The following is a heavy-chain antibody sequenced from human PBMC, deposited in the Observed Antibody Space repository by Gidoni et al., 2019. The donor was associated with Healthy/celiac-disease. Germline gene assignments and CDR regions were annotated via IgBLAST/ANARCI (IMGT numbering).Heavy chain of an antibody. J-gene: IGHJ4*02. Sequence: QVQLVESGGGGVQPGRSRRLSCAASGFTSSSYGMHWVRPAPGKGLEWVAVISYDGSNKYYADSVKGRFTISRDNSKNTLYLQMNSLRAEDTAVYYCARDQGAMVRGGYFDYWGQGTLVTVSS. CDR1: GFTSSSYG. V-gene: IGHV3-30*03. D-gene: IGHD3-10*01. CDR2: ISYDGSNK. CDR3: ARDQGAMVRGGYFDY.